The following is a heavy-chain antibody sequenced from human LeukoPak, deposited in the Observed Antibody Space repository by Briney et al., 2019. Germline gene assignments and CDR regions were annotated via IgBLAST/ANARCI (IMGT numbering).Heavy chain of an antibody. V-gene: IGHV3-30*19. CDR2: IPYDGSNK. CDR1: GFTFSSYG. Sequence: PGGSLRLSCAASGFTFSSYGMHWVRQAPGKGLEWVAVIPYDGSNKYYADSVKGRFTISRDNSKNTLYLQMNSLRAEDTAVYYCARVLIFRAFDIWGQGTMVTVSS. CDR3: ARVLIFRAFDI. J-gene: IGHJ3*02. D-gene: IGHD3/OR15-3a*01.